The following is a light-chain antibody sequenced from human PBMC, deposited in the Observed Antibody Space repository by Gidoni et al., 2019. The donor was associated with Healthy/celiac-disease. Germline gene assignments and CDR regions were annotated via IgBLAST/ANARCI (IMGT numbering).Light chain of an antibody. CDR3: QQRSNWRYT. CDR1: QSVSSY. CDR2: DAS. Sequence: EIVLTQSPATLSLSRGERATLSCRASQSVSSYLAWYQQKPGPTPRLLIYDASNRATGIPARFSGSGSGTDFTLTISSLEPEDFAVYYCQQRSNWRYTFGQGTKLEIK. J-gene: IGKJ2*01. V-gene: IGKV3-11*01.